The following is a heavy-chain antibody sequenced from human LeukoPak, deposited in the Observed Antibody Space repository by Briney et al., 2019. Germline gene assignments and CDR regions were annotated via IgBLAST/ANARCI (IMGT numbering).Heavy chain of an antibody. CDR1: GYPFTSYW. D-gene: IGHD6-6*01. J-gene: IGHJ6*03. CDR2: IYPGDSDT. CDR3: ATQSYSTSSGYYMDV. V-gene: IGHV5-51*01. Sequence: GESLKFSCKGSGYPFTSYWIGWARQLPGKGLEWMGIIYPGDSDTRYSPSFEGQVTISADKSISTAYLQWSILKASDTAMYYCATQSYSTSSGYYMDVWGKGTTVTVSS.